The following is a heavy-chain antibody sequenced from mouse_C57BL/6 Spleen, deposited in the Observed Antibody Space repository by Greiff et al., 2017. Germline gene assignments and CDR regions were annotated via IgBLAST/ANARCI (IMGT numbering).Heavy chain of an antibody. J-gene: IGHJ2*01. Sequence: QVQLQQSGAELVKPGASVKLSCKASGYTFTSYWMQWVKQRPGQGLEWIGEIDPSDSYTNYNQKFKGKATLTVDTSSSTAYMQLSSLTSEDSAVYYCARGGQGGTGDYWGQGTTLTVSS. D-gene: IGHD4-1*01. CDR2: IDPSDSYT. CDR3: ARGGQGGTGDY. V-gene: IGHV1-50*01. CDR1: GYTFTSYW.